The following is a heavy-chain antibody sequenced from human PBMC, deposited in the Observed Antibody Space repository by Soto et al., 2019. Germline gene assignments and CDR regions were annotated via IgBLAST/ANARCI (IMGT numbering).Heavy chain of an antibody. CDR2: VSVPSGDT. D-gene: IGHD2-15*01. J-gene: IGHJ4*02. CDR3: ARTCRSGGSCYLEY. CDR1: GYSFSSFG. Sequence: ASVKVSCKASGYSFSSFGISWVRQAPGQGLEWVGWVSVPSGDTSSAQNFQGRVTVTTDTSTSTAYMEVGSLRSDDTAAYYCARTCRSGGSCYLEYWGQ. V-gene: IGHV1-18*01.